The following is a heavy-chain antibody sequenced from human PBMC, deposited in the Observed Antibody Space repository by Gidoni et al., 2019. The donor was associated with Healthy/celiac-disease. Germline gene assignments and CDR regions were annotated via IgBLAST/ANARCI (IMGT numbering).Heavy chain of an antibody. CDR2: IVPIFGTT. V-gene: IGHV1-69*01. CDR1: GGPFTRSA. D-gene: IGHD3-10*01. J-gene: IGHJ3*02. Sequence: VQLVQSGAEVKKPGSSVKVPCKASGGPFTRSAINGGRQAPGQGLEWMGGIVPIFGTTNYAQKFQGRVTITADESTSTAYMELSSLRSEDTAVYYCARDGLYGSESYYDAFDIWGQGTMVTVSS. CDR3: ARDGLYGSESYYDAFDI.